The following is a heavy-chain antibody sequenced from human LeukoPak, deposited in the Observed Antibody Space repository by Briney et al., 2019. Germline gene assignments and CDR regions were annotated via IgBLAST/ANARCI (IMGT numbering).Heavy chain of an antibody. CDR2: ISSSGSTI. CDR3: AREWSDYGDY. J-gene: IGHJ4*02. V-gene: IGHV3-48*04. Sequence: PGGSLRLSCAASGFTFSSYSMNWVRQAPGKGLEWVSYISSSGSTIYYADSVKGRFTISRDNAKNSLYLQMSSLRAEDTAVYYCAREWSDYGDYWGQGTLVTVSS. CDR1: GFTFSSYS. D-gene: IGHD3-3*01.